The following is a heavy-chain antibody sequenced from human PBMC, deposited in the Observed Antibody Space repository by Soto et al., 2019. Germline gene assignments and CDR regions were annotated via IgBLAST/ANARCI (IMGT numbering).Heavy chain of an antibody. J-gene: IGHJ5*02. CDR1: GGTFSSYT. V-gene: IGHV1-69*04. CDR3: ARDLSSYGGKNWFDP. D-gene: IGHD4-17*01. Sequence: ASVKVSCKASGGTFSSYTISWVRQAPGQGLEWMGRIIPILGIANYAQKFQGRVTITADKSTSTAYMELSSLRSEDTAVYYCARDLSSYGGKNWFDPWGQGTLVTVSS. CDR2: IIPILGIA.